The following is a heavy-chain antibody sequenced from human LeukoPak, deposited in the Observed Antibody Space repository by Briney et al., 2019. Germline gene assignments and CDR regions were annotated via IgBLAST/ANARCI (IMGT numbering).Heavy chain of an antibody. CDR2: INPSGGST. CDR3: ARAPDLAYCGGDCWIGWFDP. Sequence: ASVKVSCKASGYTFTSYYMHWVRLAPGQGLEWMGIINPSGGSTSYAQKFQGRVTMTRDTSTSTVYMELSSLRSEDTAVYYCARAPDLAYCGGDCWIGWFDPWGQGTLVTVSS. CDR1: GYTFTSYY. J-gene: IGHJ5*02. D-gene: IGHD2-21*02. V-gene: IGHV1-46*01.